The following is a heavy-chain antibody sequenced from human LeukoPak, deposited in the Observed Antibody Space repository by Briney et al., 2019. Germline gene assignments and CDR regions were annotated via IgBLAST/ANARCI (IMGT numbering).Heavy chain of an antibody. CDR1: GYTFTSYD. J-gene: IGHJ6*02. CDR3: AILPITMVESKHYYYYYGMDV. Sequence: GASVKVSCKASGYTFTSYDINWVRQATGQGLEWMGWMNPNSGNTGYAQKLQGRVTMTRNTSISTAYMELSSLRSEDTAVYYCAILPITMVESKHYYYYYGMDVWGQGTTVTLSS. CDR2: MNPNSGNT. D-gene: IGHD3-10*01. V-gene: IGHV1-8*01.